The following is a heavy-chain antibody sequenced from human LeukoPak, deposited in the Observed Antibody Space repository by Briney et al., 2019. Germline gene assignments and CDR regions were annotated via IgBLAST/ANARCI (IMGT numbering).Heavy chain of an antibody. V-gene: IGHV3-30-3*01. J-gene: IGHJ4*02. CDR3: ARGSAPYYDFWSGYYEDY. Sequence: PGRSLRLSCAASGFTFSSYAMHWVRQAPGKGLEWVAVISYDGSNKYYADSVKGRFTISRDNSKNTLYLQMNSLRAEDTAVYYCARGSAPYYDFWSGYYEDYWGQGTLVTVSS. D-gene: IGHD3-3*01. CDR1: GFTFSSYA. CDR2: ISYDGSNK.